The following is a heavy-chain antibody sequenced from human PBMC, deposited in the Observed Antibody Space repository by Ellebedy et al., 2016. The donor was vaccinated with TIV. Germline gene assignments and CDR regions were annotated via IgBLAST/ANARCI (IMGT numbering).Heavy chain of an antibody. CDR2: ISYDGSNK. CDR1: GFTFSSYA. J-gene: IGHJ6*02. CDR3: ARSEMMVVGNGMDV. V-gene: IGHV3-30-3*01. D-gene: IGHD3-22*01. Sequence: GESLKISCAASGFTFSSYAMHWVRQAPGKGLEWVAIISYDGSNKYYADSVKGRFTISRANSKNTLYLQMNSLRVEDTAVYYCARSEMMVVGNGMDVWGQGTTVTVSS.